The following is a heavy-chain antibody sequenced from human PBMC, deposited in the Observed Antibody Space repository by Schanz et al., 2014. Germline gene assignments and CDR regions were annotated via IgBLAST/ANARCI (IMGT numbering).Heavy chain of an antibody. CDR3: ASETVQYCDSTTCYESGYIDY. CDR1: GDSISSYSYY. J-gene: IGHJ4*02. CDR2: IYTGGST. V-gene: IGHV4-61*02. D-gene: IGHD2-2*01. Sequence: QVQLQESGPGLVKPSQTLSLTCTVSGDSISSYSYYWTWIRQPAGKGLEWIGRIYTGGSTIYNPSRKRRVTIPVDTSKSHFSLKLSSVTAADTAVYYCASETVQYCDSTTCYESGYIDYWGQGTPVTVSS.